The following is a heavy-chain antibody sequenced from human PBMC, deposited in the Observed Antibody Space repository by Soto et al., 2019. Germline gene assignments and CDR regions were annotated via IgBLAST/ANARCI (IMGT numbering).Heavy chain of an antibody. D-gene: IGHD3-22*01. J-gene: IGHJ5*02. Sequence: QVQLQESGPGLVKPSQTLSLTCTVSGGSISSVGYYWSWIRQRPGKGLEWIGYIYYSGSTYYNPSLKSRLTISVYTSKNQVYLKLSAVTAADTAVYYCASGSRVVITSCFAPWGQGTLVTVSS. V-gene: IGHV4-31*03. CDR1: GGSISSVGYY. CDR3: ASGSRVVITSCFAP. CDR2: IYYSGST.